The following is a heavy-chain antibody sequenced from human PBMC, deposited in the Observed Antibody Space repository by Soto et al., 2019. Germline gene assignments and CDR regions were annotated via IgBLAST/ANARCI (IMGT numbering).Heavy chain of an antibody. Sequence: QVQLVESGGGVVQPGRSLRLSCAASGFTFSSYGMHWVRQAPGKGLEWVAVIWYDGSNKYYADSVKGRFTISRDNSKNPLYLKMNSLRAEDTAVYYCAKEALVDTAMDTTGVDAFDIWGQGTMVTVSS. CDR2: IWYDGSNK. CDR3: AKEALVDTAMDTTGVDAFDI. J-gene: IGHJ3*02. V-gene: IGHV3-33*06. CDR1: GFTFSSYG. D-gene: IGHD5-18*01.